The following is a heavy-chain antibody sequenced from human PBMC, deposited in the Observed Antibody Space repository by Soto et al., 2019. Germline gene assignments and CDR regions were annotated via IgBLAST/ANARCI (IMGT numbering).Heavy chain of an antibody. D-gene: IGHD3-3*01. CDR1: GYTFTSYG. CDR3: AREYYDFWSGYYSSGYYYGMDV. CDR2: ISAYNGNT. V-gene: IGHV1-18*01. Sequence: ASVKVSCKASGYTFTSYGISWVRQAPGQGLEWMGWISAYNGNTNYAQKLQGRVTMTTDTSTSTAYMELRSLRSDDTAVYYCAREYYDFWSGYYSSGYYYGMDVWGKGTTVTVSS. J-gene: IGHJ6*04.